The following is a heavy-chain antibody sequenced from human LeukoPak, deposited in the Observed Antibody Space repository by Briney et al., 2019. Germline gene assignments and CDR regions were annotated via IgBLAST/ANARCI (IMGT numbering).Heavy chain of an antibody. CDR3: ATSLCGGDCSDAFDI. J-gene: IGHJ3*02. Sequence: PSETLSLTCAVYGGSFSGYYWSWIRQPPGKGLEWIGEINHSGSTNYNPSLKSRVTISVDTSKNQFSLKLSSVTAADTAVYYCATSLCGGDCSDAFDIWGQGTMVTVSS. V-gene: IGHV4-34*01. CDR2: INHSGST. CDR1: GGSFSGYY. D-gene: IGHD2-21*02.